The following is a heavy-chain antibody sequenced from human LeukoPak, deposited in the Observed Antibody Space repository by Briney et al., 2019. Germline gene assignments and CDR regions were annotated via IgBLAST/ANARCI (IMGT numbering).Heavy chain of an antibody. CDR2: IYYSRTT. J-gene: IGHJ4*02. D-gene: IGHD4-17*01. V-gene: IGHV4-39*01. CDR1: GGSISSSSYY. CDR3: ARSDYDDY. Sequence: FETLPLTCTVSGGSISSSSYYWGWIRQPPGKGLEWIGSIYYSRTTYTNPSLLSRVTISVDTSKNQFSLKLSSVTAADTAVYYCARSDYDDYRGAGNSGTVSS.